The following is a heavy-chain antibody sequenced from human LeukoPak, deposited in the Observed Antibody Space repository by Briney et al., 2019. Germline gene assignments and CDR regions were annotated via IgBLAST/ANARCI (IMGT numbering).Heavy chain of an antibody. D-gene: IGHD1-26*01. CDR3: SRERVVGATSHFDY. CDR2: INHSERT. Sequence: PSETLSLTCAVYGGSFSGYYWSWIRQPPGKGLEGIGEINHSERTNYNTSLKSRVTISVDTSKNQFSLELSSVTAADTAVYYCSRERVVGATSHFDYWGHGTLVTAAS. J-gene: IGHJ4*01. V-gene: IGHV4-34*01. CDR1: GGSFSGYY.